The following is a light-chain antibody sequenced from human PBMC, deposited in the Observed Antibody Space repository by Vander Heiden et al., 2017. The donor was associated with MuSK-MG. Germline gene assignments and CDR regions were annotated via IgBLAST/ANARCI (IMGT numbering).Light chain of an antibody. CDR2: KAS. V-gene: IGKV1-5*03. J-gene: IGKJ2*01. Sequence: DIQMTQSPSTLSASVGDRVTITCRASQSISSWLAWYQQKPGKAPNLLIYKASTLESGVPSRFSGSGSGTEFTLTISSLQPDDFATYYCQQYNSFSYTFGQGTKLXIK. CDR3: QQYNSFSYT. CDR1: QSISSW.